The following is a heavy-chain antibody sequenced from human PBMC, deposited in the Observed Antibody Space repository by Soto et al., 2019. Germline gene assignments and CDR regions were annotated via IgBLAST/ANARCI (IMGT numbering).Heavy chain of an antibody. CDR3: ARAGYKTTPYYYYGMDV. D-gene: IGHD1-20*01. CDR1: GGTFSSYA. CDR2: IIPIFGTA. Sequence: GASVKVSCKASGGTFSSYAISWVRQAPGQGLEWMGGIIPIFGTANYAQRFQGRVTITADESTSTAYMELSSLRSEDTAVYYCARAGYKTTPYYYYGMDVWGQGTTVTVS. J-gene: IGHJ6*02. V-gene: IGHV1-69*13.